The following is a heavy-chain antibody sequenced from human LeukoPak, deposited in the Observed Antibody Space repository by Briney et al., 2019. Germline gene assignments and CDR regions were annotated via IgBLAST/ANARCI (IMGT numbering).Heavy chain of an antibody. D-gene: IGHD5-24*01. Sequence: GGSLRLSCAASGFTFSTYAMICVRQAPGMGLEWVSAIRCRCDTIFYADSVKGRFTVSRDNSKNTLYLQVNSLRAEDTAVYYCAKATLATTYFDSWGQGTLVTVSS. CDR3: AKATLATTYFDS. CDR1: GFTFSTYA. V-gene: IGHV3-23*01. J-gene: IGHJ4*02. CDR2: IRCRCDTI.